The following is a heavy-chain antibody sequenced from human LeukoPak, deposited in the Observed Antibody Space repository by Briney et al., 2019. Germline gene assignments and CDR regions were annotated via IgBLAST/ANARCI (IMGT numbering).Heavy chain of an antibody. V-gene: IGHV1-69*06. J-gene: IGHJ3*02. Sequence: SCKASGLTFSSYAISWVRQAPAQALEWMGGIIPIFGTENYAQKFQGRVTITANKSTSTAYMELSSLRSEDTAVYYCARSRETTAGPDAFDIWGQGTMVTVSS. D-gene: IGHD4-17*01. CDR2: IIPIFGTE. CDR1: GLTFSSYA. CDR3: ARSRETTAGPDAFDI.